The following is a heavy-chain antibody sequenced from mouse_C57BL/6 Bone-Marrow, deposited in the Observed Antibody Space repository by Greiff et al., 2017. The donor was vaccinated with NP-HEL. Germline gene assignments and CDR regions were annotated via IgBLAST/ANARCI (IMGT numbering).Heavy chain of an antibody. CDR1: GFSFNTYA. CDR3: VRRGDYDYDDGWYFDV. CDR2: IRSKSNNYAT. D-gene: IGHD2-4*01. V-gene: IGHV10-1*01. J-gene: IGHJ1*03. Sequence: EVQLVESGGGLVQPKGSLKLSCAASGFSFNTYAMNWVRQAPGKGLEWVARIRSKSNNYATYYADSVKDRFTISRDDSESMLYLQMNNLKTEDTAMYYCVRRGDYDYDDGWYFDVWGTGTTVTVSS.